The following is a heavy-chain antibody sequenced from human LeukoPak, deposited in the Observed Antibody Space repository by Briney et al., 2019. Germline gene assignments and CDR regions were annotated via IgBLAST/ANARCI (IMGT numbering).Heavy chain of an antibody. Sequence: GASVKVSCKASGYTFTSYGISWVRQAPGQGLEWMGWISVYNGNTNYAQKFQGRVTMTTDTSTSTAYMELRSLRSDDTAVYYCASPADDYYGSATAFDYWGQGTLVTVPS. CDR2: ISVYNGNT. J-gene: IGHJ4*02. CDR3: ASPADDYYGSATAFDY. D-gene: IGHD3-10*01. CDR1: GYTFTSYG. V-gene: IGHV1-18*01.